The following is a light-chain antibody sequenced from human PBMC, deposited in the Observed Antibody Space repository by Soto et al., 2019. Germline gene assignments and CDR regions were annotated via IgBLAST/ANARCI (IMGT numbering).Light chain of an antibody. CDR1: SSDVGSYNL. CDR3: CSYAGSSTLV. J-gene: IGLJ2*01. V-gene: IGLV2-23*01. CDR2: EGS. Sequence: QSVLTQPASVSGSPEQSITISCTGTSSDVGSYNLVSWYQQHPGKAPKLMIYEGSKRPSGVSNRFSGSKSGNTASLTISGLQAEDEADYYCCSYAGSSTLVFGGGTQLTVL.